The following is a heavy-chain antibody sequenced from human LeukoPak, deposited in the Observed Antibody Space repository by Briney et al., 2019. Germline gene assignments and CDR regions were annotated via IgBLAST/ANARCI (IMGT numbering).Heavy chain of an antibody. CDR1: GFTFSSYA. CDR3: AKGHRYCTSGNCNSAVDY. CDR2: ISHDGSNK. J-gene: IGHJ4*02. Sequence: GGSLRLSCAASGFTFSSYAMHWVRQAPGKGLEWVTIISHDGSNKYYADSVKGRFTISRDNSKNTLYLQMNSLGAEDTAVYYCAKGHRYCTSGNCNSAVDYWGQGTLVTVSS. V-gene: IGHV3-33*05. D-gene: IGHD2-15*01.